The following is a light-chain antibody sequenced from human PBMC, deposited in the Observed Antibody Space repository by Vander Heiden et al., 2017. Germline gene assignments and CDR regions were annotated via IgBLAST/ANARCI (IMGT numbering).Light chain of an antibody. CDR3: QQLNSYPRT. CDR1: QGISSY. V-gene: IGKV1-9*01. Sequence: IQWTQSPSSLSASVGDRVTITCRASQGISSYLAWYQQKPGKAPKLLIYAASTLQSGVPSRFSGSGSGTDFTLTISSLQPEDFATYYCQQLNSYPRTFGQGTKVEIK. J-gene: IGKJ1*01. CDR2: AAS.